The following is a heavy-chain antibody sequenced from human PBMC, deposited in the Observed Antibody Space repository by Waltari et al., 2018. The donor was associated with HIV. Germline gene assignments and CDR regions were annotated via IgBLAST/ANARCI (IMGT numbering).Heavy chain of an antibody. CDR3: AKASSASCYASLHY. CDR1: GFSFSSSA. J-gene: IGHJ4*02. Sequence: EVQLLDSGGGLVQPGGSLRLSCAASGFSFSSSAMSWVRQAPGKGLEGVSVIMGRGDITFYADSVKGRFTSSRDDSKNTLYLQMNSLSAEDTAVYYCAKASSASCYASLHYWGQGTLVTVSS. V-gene: IGHV3-23*01. CDR2: IMGRGDIT. D-gene: IGHD2-2*01.